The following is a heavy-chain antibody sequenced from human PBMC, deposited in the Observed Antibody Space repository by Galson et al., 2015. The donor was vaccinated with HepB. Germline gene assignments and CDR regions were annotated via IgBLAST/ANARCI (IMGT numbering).Heavy chain of an antibody. Sequence: SLRLSCAASGFTFDDYAMHWVRQAPGKGLEWVSGISWNSGSIGYADSVKGRFTISRDNAKNSPYLQMNSLRAEDTALYYCARDRVVAAHDAFDIWGQGTMVTVSS. CDR3: ARDRVVAAHDAFDI. D-gene: IGHD2-15*01. V-gene: IGHV3-9*01. CDR2: ISWNSGSI. J-gene: IGHJ3*02. CDR1: GFTFDDYA.